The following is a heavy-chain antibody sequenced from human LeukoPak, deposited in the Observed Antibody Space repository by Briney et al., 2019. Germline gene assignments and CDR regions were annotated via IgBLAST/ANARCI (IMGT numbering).Heavy chain of an antibody. Sequence: SETLSLTCTVSGGSIGSHYWTWIRQTPGKGLEWIGYVYDIGSTKYNPSLKSRVTISVDTSKNQFSLKLSSVTAADTAVYYCARGRRCSSTSCYASYYYYYYMDVWGKGTTVTISS. D-gene: IGHD2-2*01. J-gene: IGHJ6*03. V-gene: IGHV4-59*11. CDR3: ARGRRCSSTSCYASYYYYYYMDV. CDR2: VYDIGST. CDR1: GGSIGSHY.